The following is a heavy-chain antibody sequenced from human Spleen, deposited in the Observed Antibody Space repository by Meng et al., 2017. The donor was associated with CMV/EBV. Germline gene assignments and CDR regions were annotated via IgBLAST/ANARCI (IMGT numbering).Heavy chain of an antibody. CDR2: IYWNDDK. J-gene: IGHJ4*02. Sequence: SGPTLVKPTQTLTLTCTFSLFSLTSSGVAVGWIRQPPGKALEWLAVIYWNDDKRYSPSLNSRLTITKDTSKNQVVLTMTNMDPVDTATYYCAHRHYDFWSPYYTGVYFDYWGQGILVTVSS. CDR1: LFSLTSSGVA. D-gene: IGHD3-3*01. CDR3: AHRHYDFWSPYYTGVYFDY. V-gene: IGHV2-5*01.